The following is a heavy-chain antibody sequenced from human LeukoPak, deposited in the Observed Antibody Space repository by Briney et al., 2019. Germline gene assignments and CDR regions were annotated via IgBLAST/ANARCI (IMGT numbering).Heavy chain of an antibody. V-gene: IGHV4-34*01. CDR1: GGSFSGYY. CDR2: INHSGST. J-gene: IGHJ5*02. CDR3: ARRPTYYYDSSGYYVVGWFDP. D-gene: IGHD3-22*01. Sequence: SETLSLTCAVYGGSFSGYYWSWIRQPPGKGLEWIGEINHSGSTNYNPSLKSRVTIPVDTSKNQFSLKLSSVTAADTAVYYCARRPTYYYDSSGYYVVGWFDPWGQGTLVTVSS.